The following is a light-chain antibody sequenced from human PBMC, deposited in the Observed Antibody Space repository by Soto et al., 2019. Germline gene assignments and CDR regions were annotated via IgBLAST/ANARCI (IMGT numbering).Light chain of an antibody. V-gene: IGLV1-40*01. CDR2: GNT. CDR1: SSNIGAGYD. Sequence: QSVLTQPPSVSGAPGQRVTISCTGSSSNIGAGYDVHWYQQLPGTAPNLLIYGNTNRPSGVPDRFSGSKSGPSASLDITGLQAEDESDYYCQSYDSGLSGSGFVFGTGTKVTVL. CDR3: QSYDSGLSGSGFV. J-gene: IGLJ1*01.